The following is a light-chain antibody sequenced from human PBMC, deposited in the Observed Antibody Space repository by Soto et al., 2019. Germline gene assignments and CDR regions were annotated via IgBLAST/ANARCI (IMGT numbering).Light chain of an antibody. V-gene: IGKV3-20*01. CDR3: QQYGKLPIT. Sequence: EIVLTQSPGTQSLSPGERATLSCRASQSVMSNYVAWYHRKPGQAPRLLISGASTRAAGIPDRFSGSGSGTDFTLTISSLEPEDFAVYYCQQYGKLPITFGQGTRLEIK. CDR1: QSVMSNY. J-gene: IGKJ5*01. CDR2: GAS.